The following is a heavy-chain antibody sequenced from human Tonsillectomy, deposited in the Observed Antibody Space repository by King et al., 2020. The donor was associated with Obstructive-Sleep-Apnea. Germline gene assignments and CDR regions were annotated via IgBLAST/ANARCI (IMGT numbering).Heavy chain of an antibody. CDR3: ARHKVTDDFWSGFET. CDR2: IDPSDSYS. V-gene: IGHV5-10-1*01. CDR1: GYSCTSYW. J-gene: IGHJ4*02. D-gene: IGHD3-3*01. Sequence: PGGARRISGGGSGYSCTSYWISWVRQKAGKGLEWMGMIDPSDSYSNYSPSFQGHVTISVDKSIGTAYLQWNSLKASDTAMYYCARHKVTDDFWSGFETWGQGTLVSVSS.